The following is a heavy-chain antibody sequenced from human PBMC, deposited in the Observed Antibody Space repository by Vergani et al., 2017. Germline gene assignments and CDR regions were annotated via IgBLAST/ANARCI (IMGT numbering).Heavy chain of an antibody. Sequence: QLQLQESGSGLVKPSQTLSLTCAVSGGSISSGGYSWSWIRQPPGKGLEWIGYIYHSGRTYYNPSLKSRGTISVDRSKNQFSLKLSSVTAADTAVYYCARAVTSFGNYYYDMDVWGKGTTVTVSS. V-gene: IGHV4-30-2*01. D-gene: IGHD4-17*01. CDR2: IYHSGRT. J-gene: IGHJ6*03. CDR3: ARAVTSFGNYYYDMDV. CDR1: GGSISSGGYS.